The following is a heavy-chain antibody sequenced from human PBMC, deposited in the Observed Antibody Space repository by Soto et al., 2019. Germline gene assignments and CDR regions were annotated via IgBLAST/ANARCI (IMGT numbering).Heavy chain of an antibody. J-gene: IGHJ4*02. CDR3: ARDDRSSGPFDY. Sequence: EVQLEESGGGLVQPGGSLRLSCAASGFSFSSYWMSWVRQAPWRGPEWVAIVSLDGRDKTYADSVKGRFTISRDNAENSLFLQMNSLRADHTAVYYCARDDRSSGPFDYWGQGALVTVSS. CDR1: GFSFSSYW. V-gene: IGHV3-7*01. D-gene: IGHD6-19*01. CDR2: VSLDGRDK.